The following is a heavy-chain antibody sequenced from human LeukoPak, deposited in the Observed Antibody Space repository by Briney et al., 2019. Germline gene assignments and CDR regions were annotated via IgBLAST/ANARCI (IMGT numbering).Heavy chain of an antibody. J-gene: IGHJ4*02. D-gene: IGHD3-3*01. Sequence: ASVKVSCKASGYTFTSYYMYWVRQALGQGLEWMGIINPSGGSTTYAQKFQGRVTMTRDTSISTAYMELSRLRSDDTAVYYCARDQKDLWSGSYYYFDYWGQGTLVTVSS. CDR1: GYTFTSYY. CDR2: INPSGGST. V-gene: IGHV1-46*01. CDR3: ARDQKDLWSGSYYYFDY.